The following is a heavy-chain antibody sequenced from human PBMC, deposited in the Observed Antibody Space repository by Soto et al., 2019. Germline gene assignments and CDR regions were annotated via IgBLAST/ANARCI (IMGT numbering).Heavy chain of an antibody. J-gene: IGHJ4*02. V-gene: IGHV3-33*01. Sequence: QVQLVESGGGVVQPGRSLRLSCAASGFTFSSYGMHWVRQAPGKGLEWVAVIWYDGSNKYYADSVKGRFTISRDNSKNTLYLQMNSLRAEDTAVYYCARDGVVATISATTWDFDYWGQGTLVTVSS. CDR1: GFTFSSYG. D-gene: IGHD5-12*01. CDR3: ARDGVVATISATTWDFDY. CDR2: IWYDGSNK.